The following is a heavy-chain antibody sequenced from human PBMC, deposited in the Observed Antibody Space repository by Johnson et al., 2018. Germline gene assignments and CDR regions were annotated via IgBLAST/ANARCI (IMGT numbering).Heavy chain of an antibody. D-gene: IGHD2-15*01. V-gene: IGHV3-33*01. J-gene: IGHJ1*01. CDR2: IWSDGSKK. CDR3: ARDRGDCSGGSCWGYFQH. Sequence: QVQLLESGGGVVQPGRSXRLSCAASGFTFSSHGMHWVRQAPGKGLEWVAVIWSDGSKKYYADSVKGRFTVSRDNSKNTLYLQTNSLRAEDTAIYYCARDRGDCSGGSCWGYFQHWGQGTLVTVSS. CDR1: GFTFSSHG.